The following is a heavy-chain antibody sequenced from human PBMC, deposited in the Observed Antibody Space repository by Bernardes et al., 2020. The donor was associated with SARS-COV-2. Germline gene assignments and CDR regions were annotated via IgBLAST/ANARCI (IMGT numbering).Heavy chain of an antibody. Sequence: SETLSLTCTVSGDSIDNSNYYWGWIRQPPGKGLEWIGDIYHSGTTYYNPSLKSRVTISVDTSKKQFSLKLSSVTAADTAVYYCARHVGFGTNWSRGFWYLDLWGRGTLVTVSS. D-gene: IGHD6-13*01. V-gene: IGHV4-39*01. J-gene: IGHJ2*01. CDR1: GDSIDNSNYY. CDR2: IYHSGTT. CDR3: ARHVGFGTNWSRGFWYLDL.